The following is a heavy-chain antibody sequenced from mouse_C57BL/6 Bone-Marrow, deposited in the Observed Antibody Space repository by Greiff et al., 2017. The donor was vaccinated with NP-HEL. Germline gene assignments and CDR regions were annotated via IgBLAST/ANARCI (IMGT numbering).Heavy chain of an antibody. CDR1: GYTFTDYN. D-gene: IGHD2-3*01. Sequence: EVQLQQSGPKLVKPGASVKIPCKASGYTFTDYNMDWVKQSHGKSLEWIGDINPNNGGTIYNQKFKGKATLTVDKSSSTAYMELRSLTSEDTAVYYCARSWGWSWYFDVWGTGTTVTVSS. CDR2: INPNNGGT. CDR3: ARSWGWSWYFDV. V-gene: IGHV1-18*01. J-gene: IGHJ1*03.